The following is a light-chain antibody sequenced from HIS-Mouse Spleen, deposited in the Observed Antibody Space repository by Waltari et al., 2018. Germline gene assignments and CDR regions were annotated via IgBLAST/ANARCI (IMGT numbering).Light chain of an antibody. V-gene: IGLV2-14*03. CDR2: DVS. CDR3: SSYTSSSTLV. Sequence: QSALTQPASVSGSPGQSITISCTGTSSGVGGYNYVSWYQQHPGKAPKLMIYDVSNRPSGFSNRFSGSKSGNTASLTISGLQAEDEADYYCSSYTSSSTLVFGTGTKVTVL. CDR1: SSGVGGYNY. J-gene: IGLJ1*01.